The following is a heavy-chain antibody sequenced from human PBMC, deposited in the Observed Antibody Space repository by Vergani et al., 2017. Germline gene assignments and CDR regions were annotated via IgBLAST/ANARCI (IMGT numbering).Heavy chain of an antibody. CDR2: IYYSGST. Sequence: QLQLQESGPGLVKPSETLSLTCTVSGGSISSSSYYWGWIRQPPGKGLEWIGSIYYSGSTHYNPSLKSRVTISVDTSKNQFSLKLSSVTAADTAVYYCARQKSIAAAGIASAYPGYKSVGWFDPWGQGTLVTVSS. CDR1: GGSISSSSYY. J-gene: IGHJ5*02. D-gene: IGHD6-13*01. CDR3: ARQKSIAAAGIASAYPGYKSVGWFDP. V-gene: IGHV4-39*01.